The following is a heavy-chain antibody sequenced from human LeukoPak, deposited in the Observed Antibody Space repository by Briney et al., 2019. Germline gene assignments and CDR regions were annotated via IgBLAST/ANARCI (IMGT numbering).Heavy chain of an antibody. D-gene: IGHD5-12*01. CDR2: ISPGGGPT. J-gene: IGHJ4*02. CDR1: GFTFSSYW. Sequence: GGSLRLSCAASGFTFSSYWMSWVRQAPGKGLEWVSGISPGGGPTYYADSVRGRFSISGDDLKNTLYLQMTNLRAEDTAVYYCAKDGAWLRFDDWGQGILVTVSS. V-gene: IGHV3-23*01. CDR3: AKDGAWLRFDD.